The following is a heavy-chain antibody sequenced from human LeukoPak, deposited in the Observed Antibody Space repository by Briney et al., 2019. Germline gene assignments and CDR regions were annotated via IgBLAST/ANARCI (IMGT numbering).Heavy chain of an antibody. CDR3: ARAAGYCSSTSCLKFDY. Sequence: SETLSLTCTVSGGSISSGSYYWSWIRQPAGKGLEWIGRIYTSGSTNYNPSLKSRVTISVDTSKNQFSPKLSSVTAADTAVYYCARAAGYCSSTSCLKFDYWGQGTLVTVSS. D-gene: IGHD2-2*01. J-gene: IGHJ4*02. V-gene: IGHV4-61*02. CDR1: GGSISSGSYY. CDR2: IYTSGST.